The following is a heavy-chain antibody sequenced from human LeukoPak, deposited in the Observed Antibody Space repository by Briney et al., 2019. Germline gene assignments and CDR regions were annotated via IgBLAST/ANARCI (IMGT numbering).Heavy chain of an antibody. CDR2: IYYSGST. D-gene: IGHD1-1*01. CDR1: GGSISSGGYY. J-gene: IGHJ4*02. V-gene: IGHV4-61*08. CDR3: AGDLDPWYFDY. Sequence: PSQTLSLTCTVSGGSISSGGYYWSWIRQPPGKGLEWIGYIYYSGSTNYNPSLKSRVTISVDTSKNQFSLKLSSVTAADTAVYYCAGDLDPWYFDYWGQGTLVTVSS.